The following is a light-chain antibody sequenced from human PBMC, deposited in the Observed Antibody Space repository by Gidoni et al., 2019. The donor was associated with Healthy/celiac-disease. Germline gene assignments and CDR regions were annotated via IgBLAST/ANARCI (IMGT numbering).Light chain of an antibody. J-gene: IGKJ1*01. CDR2: GAS. Sequence: ELVLTQSPGTLSLSPGERATLSCRASQRVSSSYLAWYQQKPGQAPRLLIYGASSRATGIPDRFSGSGSGTDFTLTISRLEPEDFAVYYCQQYGSSPRTFGQGTKVEIK. CDR3: QQYGSSPRT. CDR1: QRVSSSY. V-gene: IGKV3-20*01.